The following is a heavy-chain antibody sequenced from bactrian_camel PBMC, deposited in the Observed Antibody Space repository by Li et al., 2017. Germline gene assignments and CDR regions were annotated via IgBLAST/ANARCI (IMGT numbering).Heavy chain of an antibody. Sequence: HVQLVESGGGLVQAGESLRLSCTASGDFYGLSMGWFRQAPGKEREGVASLASDGSSIYANSLKGRFSISKDNARNWLDLQMDSLEPGDTARYYCAADRRRHGPPSLRPGDYSVWGQGTQVTVS. V-gene: IGHV3S53*01. CDR3: AADRRRHGPPSLRPGDYSV. CDR1: GDFYGLS. CDR2: LASDGSS. D-gene: IGHD2*01. J-gene: IGHJ4*01.